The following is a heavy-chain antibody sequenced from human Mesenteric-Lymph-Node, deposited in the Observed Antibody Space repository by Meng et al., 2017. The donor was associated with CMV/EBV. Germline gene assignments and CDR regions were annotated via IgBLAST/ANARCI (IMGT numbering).Heavy chain of an antibody. CDR3: ARDVHSSSGAYFYYYGMDV. V-gene: IGHV1-18*01. J-gene: IGHJ6*02. Sequence: ASVKVSCKASGYTFADYGISWVRQAPGLGLEWMGWISTYNGNTNYAQKFRGRVSLTTDTSTSTSYMELRSLRSDDTAVYYCARDVHSSSGAYFYYYGMDVWGQGTLVTVSS. D-gene: IGHD6-6*01. CDR2: ISTYNGNT. CDR1: GYTFADYG.